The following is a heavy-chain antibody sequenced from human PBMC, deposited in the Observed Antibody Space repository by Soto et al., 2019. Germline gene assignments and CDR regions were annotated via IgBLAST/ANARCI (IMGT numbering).Heavy chain of an antibody. J-gene: IGHJ4*02. Sequence: EVQLVESGGGLVKPGGSLRLSCAASGFTFSNAWMSWVRQAPGKGLEWVGRIKSKTDGGTTDYAAPVKGRFTISRDDSKNTLYLQMNSLKTEDTAVYYCTTEVAYYDILTGYSPLKFDYWGQGTLVTVSS. V-gene: IGHV3-15*01. CDR1: GFTFSNAW. D-gene: IGHD3-9*01. CDR2: IKSKTDGGTT. CDR3: TTEVAYYDILTGYSPLKFDY.